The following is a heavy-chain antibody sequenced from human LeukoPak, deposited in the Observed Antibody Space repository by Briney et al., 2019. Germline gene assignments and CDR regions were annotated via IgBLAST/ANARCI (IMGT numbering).Heavy chain of an antibody. CDR2: VYHSGST. CDR1: GYSITSGYY. J-gene: IGHJ6*03. V-gene: IGHV4-38-2*02. D-gene: IGHD3-10*01. CDR3: ARSGPYYYHYLDV. Sequence: RSSETLSLTCTVSGYSITSGYYWVWIRQPPGKGLEWIGAVYHSGSTYYNPSLKSRVAISIDTSKNHFSLKLYSVTAADTAVYFCARSGPYYYHYLDVWGKGTTVTVSS.